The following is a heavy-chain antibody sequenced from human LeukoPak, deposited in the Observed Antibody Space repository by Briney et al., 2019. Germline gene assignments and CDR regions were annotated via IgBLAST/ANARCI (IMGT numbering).Heavy chain of an antibody. CDR3: TTAGSGSYYGLHDY. D-gene: IGHD1-26*01. CDR2: IKSKTDGGTT. V-gene: IGHV3-15*01. CDR1: GFTFSNSA. J-gene: IGHJ4*02. Sequence: KAGGSLRLSCAASGFTFSNSAMSWVRQAPGKGLEWVGRIKSKTDGGTTDYAAPVKGRFTISRDDSKNTLYLQMNSLKTEDTAVYYCTTAGSGSYYGLHDYWGQGTLVTVSS.